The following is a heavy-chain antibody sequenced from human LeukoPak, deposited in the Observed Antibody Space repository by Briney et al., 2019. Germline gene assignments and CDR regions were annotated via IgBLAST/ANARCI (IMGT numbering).Heavy chain of an antibody. D-gene: IGHD6-25*01. Sequence: SETLSLTCTVSGGSISSHYWSWIRQPPGKGLEWIGYIYYSGSTNYNPSLKSRVTISVGTSKNQFSLKLSSVTAADTAVYYCARRFYSSGGHNDVFNIGGQGKRVT. CDR2: IYYSGST. J-gene: IGHJ3*02. CDR1: GGSISSHY. V-gene: IGHV4-59*11. CDR3: ARRFYSSGGHNDVFNI.